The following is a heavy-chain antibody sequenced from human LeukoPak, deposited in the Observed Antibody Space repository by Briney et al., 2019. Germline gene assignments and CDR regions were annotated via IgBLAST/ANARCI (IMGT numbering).Heavy chain of an antibody. D-gene: IGHD3-22*01. V-gene: IGHV4-39*01. CDR2: IYYSGST. J-gene: IGHJ4*02. Sequence: SETLSLTCAVSGGSISSNSYYWGWIRQPPGKGLEWIGSIYYSGSTYYNPSLKSRVTISVDTSKNQFSLKLSSVTAADTAVYYCARTSAAGISGYYDSSGSPSDYWGQGTLVTVSS. CDR3: ARTSAAGISGYYDSSGSPSDY. CDR1: GGSISSNSYY.